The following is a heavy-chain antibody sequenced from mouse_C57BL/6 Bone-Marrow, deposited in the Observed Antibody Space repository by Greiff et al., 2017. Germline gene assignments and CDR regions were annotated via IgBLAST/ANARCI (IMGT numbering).Heavy chain of an antibody. J-gene: IGHJ3*01. Sequence: QVQLQQPGAELVMPGASVKLSCKASGYTFTSYWMHWVKQRPGQGLEWIGEIDPSDSYTNYNQKFKGKSTLTVDKSPSTAYMQLSSLTSEDSAVYYCAAYDYDAYWGQGTLVTVSA. D-gene: IGHD2-4*01. V-gene: IGHV1-69*01. CDR1: GYTFTSYW. CDR2: IDPSDSYT. CDR3: AAYDYDAY.